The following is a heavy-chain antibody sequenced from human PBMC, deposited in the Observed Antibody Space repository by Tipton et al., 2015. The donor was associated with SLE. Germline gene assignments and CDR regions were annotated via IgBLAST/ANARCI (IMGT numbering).Heavy chain of an antibody. V-gene: IGHV4-34*01. Sequence: TLSLTCAVYGGSFSGYYWSWIRQPPGKGLEWIGEINHSGSTNYNPSLKSRVTISVDTSKNQFSLKLSSVTAADTAVYYCARGLAEERLVPGYWGQGTLV. D-gene: IGHD6-13*01. CDR3: ARGLAEERLVPGY. CDR1: GGSFSGYY. J-gene: IGHJ1*01. CDR2: INHSGST.